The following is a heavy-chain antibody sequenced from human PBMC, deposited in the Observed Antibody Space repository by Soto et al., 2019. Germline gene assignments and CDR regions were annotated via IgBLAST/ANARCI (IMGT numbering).Heavy chain of an antibody. CDR2: ISYDGSNK. V-gene: IGHV3-30*03. CDR1: GFTFSSYG. J-gene: IGHJ4*02. CDR3: AASHAKAARDFDY. Sequence: QVQLVESGGGVVQPGRSLRLSCAASGFTFSSYGMHWVRQAPGKGLEWVAVISYDGSNKYYADSVKGRFTISRDNSKNTLYLQMNSLRAEDTAVYYCAASHAKAARDFDYWGQGTLVTVSS. D-gene: IGHD6-6*01.